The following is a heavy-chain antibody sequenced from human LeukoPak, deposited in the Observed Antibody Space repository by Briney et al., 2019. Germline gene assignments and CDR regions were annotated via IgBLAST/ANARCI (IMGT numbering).Heavy chain of an antibody. Sequence: GASVKVSCKASGYTFTNYDINWVRQATGQGLEWMGWMNPNSGNTGYAQKFQGRVSMTRNTSISTAYMELSSLRSEDTAVYYCARGIGSTTVTTLEYYFNSWGQGTLVTVSS. J-gene: IGHJ4*02. D-gene: IGHD4-17*01. V-gene: IGHV1-8*01. CDR2: MNPNSGNT. CDR3: ARGIGSTTVTTLEYYFNS. CDR1: GYTFTNYD.